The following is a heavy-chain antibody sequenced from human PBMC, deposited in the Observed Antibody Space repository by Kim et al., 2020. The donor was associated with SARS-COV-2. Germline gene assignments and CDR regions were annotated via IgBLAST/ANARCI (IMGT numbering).Heavy chain of an antibody. D-gene: IGHD3-22*01. CDR3: ASPLYDSSGYQLRGAFDI. Sequence: GGSLRLSCAASGFTFSSYGMHWVRQAPGKGLEWVAVIWYDGSNKYYADSVKGRFTISRDNSKNTLYLQMNSLRAEDTAVYYCASPLYDSSGYQLRGAFDIWGQGTMVTVSS. CDR2: IWYDGSNK. V-gene: IGHV3-33*01. CDR1: GFTFSSYG. J-gene: IGHJ3*02.